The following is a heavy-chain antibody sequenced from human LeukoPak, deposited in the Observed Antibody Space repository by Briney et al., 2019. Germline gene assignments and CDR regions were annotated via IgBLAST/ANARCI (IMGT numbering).Heavy chain of an antibody. V-gene: IGHV4-31*03. CDR2: IYYSGST. CDR3: AREPTSGREPTSGRPLDY. D-gene: IGHD5-12*01. CDR1: GGSISSGGYY. Sequence: PSETLSLTCTVSGGSISSGGYYWSWIRQHPGKGLEWIGYIYYSGSTYYNPSLKSRVTMSLDTSKNHLSLNLSSVTAADTAVYYCAREPTSGREPTSGRPLDYWGQGTLVTVSS. J-gene: IGHJ4*02.